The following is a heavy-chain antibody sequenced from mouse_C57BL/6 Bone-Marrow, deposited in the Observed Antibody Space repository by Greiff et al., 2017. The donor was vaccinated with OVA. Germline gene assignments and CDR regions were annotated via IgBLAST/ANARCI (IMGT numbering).Heavy chain of an antibody. D-gene: IGHD3-3*01. CDR2: IYPGDGDT. J-gene: IGHJ4*01. CDR3: ARWGWYAMDY. V-gene: IGHV1-82*01. Sequence: QVQLQQSGPELVKPGASVKISCKASGYAFSSSWMNWVKQRPGKGLEWIGRIYPGDGDTNYNGKFKGKATLTADKSSSTAYMQLSSLTSEDSAVCFCARWGWYAMDYWGQGTSVTVSS. CDR1: GYAFSSSW.